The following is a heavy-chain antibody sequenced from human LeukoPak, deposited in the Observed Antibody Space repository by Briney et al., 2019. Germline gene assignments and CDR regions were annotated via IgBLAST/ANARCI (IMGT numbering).Heavy chain of an antibody. V-gene: IGHV3-23*01. CDR3: AKPLVSDYYDSSGYWGY. CDR2: ISGSGDST. D-gene: IGHD3-22*01. J-gene: IGHJ4*02. CDR1: GFTFSSYA. Sequence: GGSLRLSCAASGFTFSSYAMSWVRQAPGKGLEWVSAISGSGDSTYYSDSVKGRFTISRDNSKYTLYVQMNSLRAEDTAVYYCAKPLVSDYYDSSGYWGYWGQGTLVTVSS.